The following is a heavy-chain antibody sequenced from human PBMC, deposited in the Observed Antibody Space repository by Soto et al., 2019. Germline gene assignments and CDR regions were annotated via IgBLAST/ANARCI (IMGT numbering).Heavy chain of an antibody. D-gene: IGHD7-27*01. CDR3: ARIGWGGDS. J-gene: IGHJ4*02. V-gene: IGHV4-61*01. CDR2: IPNNGSP. Sequence: PSETLSLTCSDSGGSVRTGSYHWSWIRQPPGKGLEWIGFIPNNGSPDYNPSLKSRVVVSIDRSKNQFSLKVNSVTAADTAVYFCARIGWGGDSWGQGTLVTVSS. CDR1: GGSVRTGSYH.